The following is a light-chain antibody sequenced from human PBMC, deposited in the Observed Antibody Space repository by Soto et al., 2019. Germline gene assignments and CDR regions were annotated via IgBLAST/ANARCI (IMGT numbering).Light chain of an antibody. Sequence: NFMLTQPHFVSESPGKTVTISCTRSSGSIASNYVQWYQQRPGSAPTTVIYEDNQRPSGVPDRFSGSIDSSSNSASLTISGLKTEDEADYYCQSYDNHNRVFGGGTKLTVL. CDR3: QSYDNHNRV. CDR1: SGSIASNY. CDR2: EDN. J-gene: IGLJ2*01. V-gene: IGLV6-57*04.